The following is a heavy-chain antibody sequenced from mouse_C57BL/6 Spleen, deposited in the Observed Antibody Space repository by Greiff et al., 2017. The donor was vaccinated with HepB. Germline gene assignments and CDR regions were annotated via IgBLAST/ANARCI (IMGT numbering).Heavy chain of an antibody. Sequence: VQLQQSGPELVKPGASVKISCKASGYAFSSSWMNWVKQRPGKGLEWIGRIYPGDGDTNYNGKFKGKATLTADKSSSTAYMQLSSLTSEDSAVYFCARGDGYYYYFDYWGQGTTLTVSS. V-gene: IGHV1-82*01. CDR2: IYPGDGDT. CDR1: GYAFSSSW. D-gene: IGHD2-3*01. CDR3: ARGDGYYYYFDY. J-gene: IGHJ2*01.